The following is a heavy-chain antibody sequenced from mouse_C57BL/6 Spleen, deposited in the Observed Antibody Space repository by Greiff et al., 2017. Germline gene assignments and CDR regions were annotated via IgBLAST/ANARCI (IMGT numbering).Heavy chain of an antibody. J-gene: IGHJ1*03. CDR2: INYDGSST. CDR3: ARPDYYGSSYGYWYFDV. V-gene: IGHV5-16*01. Sequence: EVKVVESEGGLVQPGSSMKLSCTASGFTFSDYYMAWVRQVPEKGLEWVANINYDGSSTYYLDSLKSRFIISRDNAKNILYLQMSSLKSEDTATYYCARPDYYGSSYGYWYFDVWGTGTTVTVSS. CDR1: GFTFSDYY. D-gene: IGHD1-1*01.